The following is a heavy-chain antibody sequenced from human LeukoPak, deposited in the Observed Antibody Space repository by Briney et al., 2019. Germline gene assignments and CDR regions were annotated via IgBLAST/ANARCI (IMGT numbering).Heavy chain of an antibody. Sequence: GGSLRLSCAASGFTFSSYGMHWVRQAPGKGLEWVAVISYDGSNKYYADSVKGRFTISRDNSKNTLYLQMNSLRAEDTAVYYCAAGRSAFDIWGQGTMVTVSS. CDR1: GFTFSSYG. J-gene: IGHJ3*02. CDR3: AAGRSAFDI. CDR2: ISYDGSNK. D-gene: IGHD6-25*01. V-gene: IGHV3-30*03.